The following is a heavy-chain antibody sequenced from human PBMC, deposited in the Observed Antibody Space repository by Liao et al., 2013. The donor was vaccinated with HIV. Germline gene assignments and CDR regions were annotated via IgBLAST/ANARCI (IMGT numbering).Heavy chain of an antibody. CDR3: AKVRFLQWFEDS. CDR2: ISTSGKT. D-gene: IGHD3-3*01. J-gene: IGHJ4*02. CDR1: GGSIRSEDDY. Sequence: QVRLQESGPGLVKPSQTLSLTCTVSGGSIRSEDDYWTWIRQPAGKGLQWIGRISTSGKTNYNPSLKTRVTISLDTSKNQFSLNLASVTATDTAVYYCAKVRFLQWFEDSWGQGTLVTVSS. V-gene: IGHV4-61*02.